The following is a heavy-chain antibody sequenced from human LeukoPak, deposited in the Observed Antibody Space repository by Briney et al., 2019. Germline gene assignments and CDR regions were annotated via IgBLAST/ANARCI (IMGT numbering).Heavy chain of an antibody. J-gene: IGHJ4*02. CDR3: ARSLYGDGYNYFDY. CDR2: IHYSGST. Sequence: SETLSLTCTVSGGSISSYYWSWIRQPPGKGLEWIGYIHYSGSTNYNPSLKSRVTISVDTSKNQFSLKLSSVTAADTAVYYCARSLYGDGYNYFDYWGQGTLVTVSS. D-gene: IGHD5-24*01. CDR1: GGSISSYY. V-gene: IGHV4-59*01.